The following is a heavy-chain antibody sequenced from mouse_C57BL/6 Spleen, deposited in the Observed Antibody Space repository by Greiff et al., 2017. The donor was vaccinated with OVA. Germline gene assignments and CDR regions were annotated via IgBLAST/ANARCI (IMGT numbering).Heavy chain of an antibody. J-gene: IGHJ4*01. V-gene: IGHV5-4*01. Sequence: DVMLVESGGGLVKPGGSLKLSCAASGFTFSSYAMSWVRQTPEKRLEWVATISDGGSYTYYPDNVKGRFTISRDNAKNNLYLQMSHLKSEDTAMYYCAREAFHAMDYWGQGTSVTVSS. CDR3: AREAFHAMDY. CDR1: GFTFSSYA. CDR2: ISDGGSYT.